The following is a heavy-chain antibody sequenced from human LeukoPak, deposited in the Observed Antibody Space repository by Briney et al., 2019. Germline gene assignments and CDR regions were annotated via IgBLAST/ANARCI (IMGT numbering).Heavy chain of an antibody. CDR1: GGSISSGDYY. CDR2: IYYSGST. CDR3: ARVMPSGWYDY. V-gene: IGHV4-61*08. D-gene: IGHD6-19*01. Sequence: SETLSLTCTVSGGSISSGDYYWSWIRQPPGKGLEWIGYIYYSGSTNYNPSLKSRVTISVDTSKNQFSLKLSSVTAADTAVYYCARVMPSGWYDYWGQGTLVTVSS. J-gene: IGHJ4*02.